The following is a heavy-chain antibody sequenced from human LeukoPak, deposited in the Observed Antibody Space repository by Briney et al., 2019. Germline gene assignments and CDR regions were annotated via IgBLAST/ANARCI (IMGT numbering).Heavy chain of an antibody. D-gene: IGHD6-13*01. CDR3: ARGIAAAGTVHNWFDP. CDR2: ISSSSSYI. Sequence: GGSLRLSCAASGFTFSSYSMNWVRQAPGKGLEWVSSISSSSSYIYYADSVKGRFTISRDNAKNSLYLQMNSLRAEDTAVYYCARGIAAAGTVHNWFDPWGQGTLVTVSS. CDR1: GFTFSSYS. J-gene: IGHJ5*02. V-gene: IGHV3-21*01.